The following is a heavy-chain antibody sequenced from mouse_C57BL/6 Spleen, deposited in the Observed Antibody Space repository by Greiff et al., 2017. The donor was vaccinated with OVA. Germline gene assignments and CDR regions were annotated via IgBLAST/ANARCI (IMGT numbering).Heavy chain of an antibody. J-gene: IGHJ4*01. CDR2: IYPGSGST. V-gene: IGHV1-55*01. CDR1: GYTFTSYW. Sequence: QVQLQQSGAELVKPGASVKMSCKASGYTFTSYWITWVKQRPGQGLEWIGDIYPGSGSTNYNEKFKSKATLTVDTSSSTAYMQLSSLTSEDSAVYYCARRGAVVGAMDYWGQGTSVTVSS. D-gene: IGHD1-1*01. CDR3: ARRGAVVGAMDY.